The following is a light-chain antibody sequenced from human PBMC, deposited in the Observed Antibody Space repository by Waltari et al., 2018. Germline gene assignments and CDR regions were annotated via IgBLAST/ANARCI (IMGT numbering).Light chain of an antibody. V-gene: IGLV2-11*01. CDR3: CSYAGSYVV. CDR2: DVS. CDR1: SSDVGGSNH. Sequence: QSALTQPRSVSGSPGQSVTISCTGTSSDVGGSNHVSWYQQHPGKAPKLMIYDVSKRPSGVPDRFSGSKSGNTASLTISGLQAEDEADYYCCSYAGSYVVFGGGTKLTVL. J-gene: IGLJ2*01.